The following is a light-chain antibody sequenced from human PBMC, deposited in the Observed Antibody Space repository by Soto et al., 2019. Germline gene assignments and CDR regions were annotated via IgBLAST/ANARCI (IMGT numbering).Light chain of an antibody. J-gene: IGKJ2*01. CDR1: QSISGW. V-gene: IGKV1-5*01. Sequence: DIQMTQSPSILSASVGDRVTITCRASQSISGWLAWYQQKPGKAPKFLIYDASSLERGVPSRFSGSGSGTDFTLTISSLQPDDFATYYCQQYNSYPYTFGQGTKLEIK. CDR3: QQYNSYPYT. CDR2: DAS.